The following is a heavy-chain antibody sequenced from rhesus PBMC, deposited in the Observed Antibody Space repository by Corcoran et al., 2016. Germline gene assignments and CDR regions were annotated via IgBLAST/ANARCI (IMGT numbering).Heavy chain of an antibody. CDR1: GGSISSSY. CDR2: IYGSGSST. V-gene: IGHV4-169*02. J-gene: IGHJ4*01. CDR3: ASGGGSWNFWSLY. Sequence: QLQLQESGPGLVTPSETLSVTCAVSGGSISSSYWSWLRQAPGKGLEGIGYIYGSGSSTNYNPSLNSRVTLSVDTSKNQLSLKLSSVTAADTAVYYCASGGGSWNFWSLYWGHGVLVTVSS. D-gene: IGHD6-25*01.